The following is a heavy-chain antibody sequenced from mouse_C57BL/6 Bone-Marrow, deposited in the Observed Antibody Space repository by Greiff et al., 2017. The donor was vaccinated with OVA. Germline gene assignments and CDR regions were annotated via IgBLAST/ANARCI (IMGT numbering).Heavy chain of an antibody. J-gene: IGHJ2*01. CDR3: ARQPSTVVANYFDY. V-gene: IGHV1-18*01. CDR1: GYTFTDYN. D-gene: IGHD1-1*01. Sequence: EVQLQQSGPELVKPGASVKIPCKASGYTFTDYNMDWVKQSHGKSLEWIGDINPNNGGTIYNQKFKGKATLTVDKSSSTAYMELRSLTSEDTAVYYCARQPSTVVANYFDYWGQGTTLTVSS. CDR2: INPNNGGT.